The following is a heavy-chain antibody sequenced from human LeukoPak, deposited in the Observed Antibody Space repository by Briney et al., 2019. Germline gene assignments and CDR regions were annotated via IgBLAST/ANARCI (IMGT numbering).Heavy chain of an antibody. V-gene: IGHV4-61*01. CDR3: AGFEAQGPLDY. CDR2: IYNSGST. Sequence: SETLSLTCTVSGGSVSDNNFFWNWIRQPPGKGLEWIGYIYNSGSTNYNPARNSRVTISVDTSNNQFSLRLSSVIAADTAVYYCAGFEAQGPLDYWGQGTLVIVSS. J-gene: IGHJ4*02. CDR1: GGSVSDNNFF.